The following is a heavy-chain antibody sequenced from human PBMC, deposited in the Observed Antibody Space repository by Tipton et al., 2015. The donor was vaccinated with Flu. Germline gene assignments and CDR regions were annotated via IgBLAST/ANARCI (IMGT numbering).Heavy chain of an antibody. J-gene: IGHJ4*02. V-gene: IGHV4-39*07. CDR1: GGSISSSSYY. D-gene: IGHD6-19*01. CDR3: ARDRVAVTGSFDY. CDR2: IYYSGST. Sequence: TLSLTCTVSGGSISSSSYYWGWIRQPPGKGLEWIGSIYYSGSTYYNPSLKSRVTISVDTSKNQFSLKLNSVTAADTAVYFCARDRVAVTGSFDYWGQGTLVAVSS.